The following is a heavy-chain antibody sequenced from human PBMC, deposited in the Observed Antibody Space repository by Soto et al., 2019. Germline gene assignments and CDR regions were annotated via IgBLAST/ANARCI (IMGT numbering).Heavy chain of an antibody. CDR3: ARDPRTTVVTPIVYYYYYGMDV. D-gene: IGHD4-17*01. CDR2: IWYDGSNK. V-gene: IGHV3-33*01. Sequence: QVQLVESGGGVVQPGRSLRLSCAASGFTFSSYGMHWVRQAPGKGLEWVAVIWYDGSNKYYADSVKGRFTISRDNSKNTRYLQMNSLRAEDTAVYYCARDPRTTVVTPIVYYYYYGMDVWGQGTTVTVSS. J-gene: IGHJ6*02. CDR1: GFTFSSYG.